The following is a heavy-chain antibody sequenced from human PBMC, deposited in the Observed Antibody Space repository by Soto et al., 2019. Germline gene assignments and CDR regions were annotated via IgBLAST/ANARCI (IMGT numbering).Heavy chain of an antibody. Sequence: QLQLQESGPGLVKPSETLSLTCTVSGGSISSSSYYWGWIRQPPGQGVEWIGSIYSTGSTYYNPCLKSRVTISVDTSKNQLSLKLGSVPAADTAVDYCARHKGGSCYSDWGQGTLVTVSS. CDR2: IYSTGST. V-gene: IGHV4-39*01. J-gene: IGHJ4*02. CDR3: ARHKGGSCYSD. CDR1: GGSISSSSYY. D-gene: IGHD2-15*01.